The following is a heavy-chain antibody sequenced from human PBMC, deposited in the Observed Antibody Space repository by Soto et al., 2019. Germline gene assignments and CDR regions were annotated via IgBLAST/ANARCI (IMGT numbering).Heavy chain of an antibody. D-gene: IGHD2-15*01. CDR2: ITAGNGNT. V-gene: IGHV1-3*01. CDR1: GGTFSSYA. J-gene: IGHJ4*02. Sequence: ASVKVSCKASGGTFSSYAISWVRQAPGQGLEWMGGITAGNGNTKYSQKFQCRVTITRDTSASTAYMELISLRSEDTAVYYCARDCSAGSCYLYIDYWRQGTMVTVAT. CDR3: ARDCSAGSCYLYIDY.